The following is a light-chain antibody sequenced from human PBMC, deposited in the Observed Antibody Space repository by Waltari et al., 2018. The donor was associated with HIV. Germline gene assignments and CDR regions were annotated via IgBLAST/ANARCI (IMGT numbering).Light chain of an antibody. CDR1: SDHNTYA. V-gene: IGLV4-69*01. J-gene: IGLJ2*01. CDR3: LTCDAGIVI. CDR2: LNSDGSH. Sequence: QLMVTQSPSASASLGASVRLTCTLTSDHNTYAIAWHQQQPDKGPRYLMKLNSDGSHNKGDGIPDRFSGSSAGTERYLTISSLQSEDEADYYCLTCDAGIVIFGGGTRLTVL.